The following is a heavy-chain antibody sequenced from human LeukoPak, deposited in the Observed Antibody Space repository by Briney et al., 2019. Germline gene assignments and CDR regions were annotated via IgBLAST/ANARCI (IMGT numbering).Heavy chain of an antibody. Sequence: SQTLSLTSGISGDSVYSNSAPWNWIRQSPSRGLQWLGRTYHRSRWHNDYAVSEKSRITNNADTPKNQSSLQLNSVTPEDTAVFYRERAAYEILTGSTLWYFDHWGQGTLVTVSS. J-gene: IGHJ4*02. CDR2: TYHRSRWHN. CDR3: ERAAYEILTGSTLWYFDH. D-gene: IGHD3-9*01. V-gene: IGHV6-1*01. CDR1: GDSVYSNSAP.